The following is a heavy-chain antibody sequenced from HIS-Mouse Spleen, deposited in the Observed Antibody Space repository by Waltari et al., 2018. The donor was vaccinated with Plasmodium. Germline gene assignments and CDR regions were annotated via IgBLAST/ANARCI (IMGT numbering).Heavy chain of an antibody. V-gene: IGHV3-30*18. CDR2: ISYDRSNK. D-gene: IGHD6-13*01. J-gene: IGHJ4*02. CDR3: AKDRRSSSWYVDY. CDR1: GFTFRSYG. Sequence: QVQLVASGGGVVQPGRSLRLSCAASGFTFRSYGLPWVRQAAGKGLEWVAVISYDRSNKYYADSVKGRFTISRDNSKNTLYLQMNSLRAEDTAVYYCAKDRRSSSWYVDYWGQGTLVTVSS.